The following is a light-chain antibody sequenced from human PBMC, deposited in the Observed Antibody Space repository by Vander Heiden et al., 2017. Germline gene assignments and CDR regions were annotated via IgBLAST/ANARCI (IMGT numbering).Light chain of an antibody. CDR1: SSDVGGYNY. CDR3: CSYAGSYSYV. J-gene: IGLJ1*01. V-gene: IGLV2-11*01. CDR2: DVS. Sequence: SALTQPRPLSGSPGPSVTISCTGTSSDVGGYNYVSWYQQHPGKAPKLMIYDVSKRPSGVPNRFSGSKSGNTASLTISGLQAEDEADYYCCSYAGSYSYVFGTGTKVTVL.